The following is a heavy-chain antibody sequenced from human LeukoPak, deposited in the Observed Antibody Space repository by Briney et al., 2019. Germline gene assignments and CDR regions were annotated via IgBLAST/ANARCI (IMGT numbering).Heavy chain of an antibody. CDR1: GFTFSSYA. V-gene: IGHV3-30-3*01. Sequence: GRSLRLSCAASGFTFSSYAMHWVRQAPGKGLEWVAVISYDGSNKYYADSVKGRFTISRDNSKNTLYLQMNSLRAEDTAVYYCTRDSSDAFDIWGQGTMVTVSS. CDR3: TRDSSDAFDI. CDR2: ISYDGSNK. J-gene: IGHJ3*02.